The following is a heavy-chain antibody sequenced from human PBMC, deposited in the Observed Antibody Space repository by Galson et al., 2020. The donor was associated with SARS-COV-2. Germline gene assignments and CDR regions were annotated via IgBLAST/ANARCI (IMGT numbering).Heavy chain of an antibody. D-gene: IGHD6-13*01. CDR3: SRGIAAAGFYY. V-gene: IGHV2-70*01. CDR1: EFSLRTSGQC. Sequence: SGPTLVKHTQNVTLTCNYTEFSLRTSGQCVNWIRQTTGKTLEWLAPNEWDDDKYYSTSLKTRLTISKDTSKNQVFLTMSNRDPVDTATYYCSRGIAAAGFYYWCQGTLFAFSS. CDR2: NEWDDDK. J-gene: IGHJ4*02.